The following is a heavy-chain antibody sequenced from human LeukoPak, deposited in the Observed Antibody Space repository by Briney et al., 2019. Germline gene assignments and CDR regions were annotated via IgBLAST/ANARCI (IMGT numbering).Heavy chain of an antibody. Sequence: PSETLSLTCAVSGGSISSGGYSWSWIRQPPGKGLEWIGYIYHSGSTYYNPSLKSRVTISVDRSKNQFSLKLSSVTAADTAVYYCARAYSGSYQGYAFDIWGQGTMVTVSS. J-gene: IGHJ3*02. V-gene: IGHV4-30-2*01. D-gene: IGHD1-26*01. CDR1: GGSISSGGYS. CDR2: IYHSGST. CDR3: ARAYSGSYQGYAFDI.